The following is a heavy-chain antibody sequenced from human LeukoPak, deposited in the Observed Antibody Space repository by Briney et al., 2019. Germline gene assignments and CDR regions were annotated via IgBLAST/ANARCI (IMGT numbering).Heavy chain of an antibody. CDR2: ISDSGSA. D-gene: IGHD2-15*01. CDR1: GGSISSSTYY. J-gene: IGHJ4*02. V-gene: IGHV4-61*01. Sequence: SGTLSLTCTVSGGSISSSTYYWTWLRQPPGKALEWIGHISDSGSANYNPSLGSRVTISLDTSKNQFSLRVNSVTATDTAVYYCARNLVVAAREPYFDYWGQGTLVTVSS. CDR3: ARNLVVAAREPYFDY.